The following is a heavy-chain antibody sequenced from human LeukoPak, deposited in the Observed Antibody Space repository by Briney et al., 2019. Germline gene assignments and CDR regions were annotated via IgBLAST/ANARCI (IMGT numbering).Heavy chain of an antibody. CDR2: INSDGSGT. CDR1: GFTFSSYW. Sequence: GGSLRLSCAASGFTFSSYWMHWVRQAPGKGLVWVSRINSDGSGTSYADSVKGRFTISRDNAENTLYLQMNSLRAEDTAVYYCARDSVQSGGNPDYWGQGTLVTVSS. CDR3: ARDSVQSGGNPDY. J-gene: IGHJ4*02. V-gene: IGHV3-74*01. D-gene: IGHD1-26*01.